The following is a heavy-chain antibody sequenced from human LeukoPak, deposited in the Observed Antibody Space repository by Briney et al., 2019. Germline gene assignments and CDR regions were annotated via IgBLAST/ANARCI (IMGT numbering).Heavy chain of an antibody. Sequence: ASVKVSCKASGGTFSSYAISWVRQAPGQGLEWMGRIIPIFGTANYAQKFQGRVTITTDESTSTAYMELSSLRSEDTAVYYCARDSAATSYYYMDVWGKGTTVTVSS. CDR3: ARDSAATSYYYMDV. CDR1: GGTFSSYA. J-gene: IGHJ6*03. D-gene: IGHD1-14*01. CDR2: IIPIFGTA. V-gene: IGHV1-69*05.